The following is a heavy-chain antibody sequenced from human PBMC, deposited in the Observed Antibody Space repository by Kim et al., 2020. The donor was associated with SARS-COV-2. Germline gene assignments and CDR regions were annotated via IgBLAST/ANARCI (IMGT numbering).Heavy chain of an antibody. V-gene: IGHV3-23*01. CDR3: AKRRTGPGGVFDI. J-gene: IGHJ3*02. Sequence: YEDSVKGSITISGDNSKTTLYLQMNSLRAEDTAVYYCAKRRTGPGGVFDIWGQGTMVTVSS. D-gene: IGHD3-10*01.